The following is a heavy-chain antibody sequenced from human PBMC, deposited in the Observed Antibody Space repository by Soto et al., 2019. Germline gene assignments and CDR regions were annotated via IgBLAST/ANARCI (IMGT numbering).Heavy chain of an antibody. D-gene: IGHD2-21*02. V-gene: IGHV3-30*18. J-gene: IGHJ3*02. Sequence: QVQLVESGGGVVQHGRSLRLSCAASGFTFSSYGMHWVRQAPGKGLEWVADISHDGRNKNYADSVKGRFNISRNNTKYKVYVGMFSLRAEETAEYSCAKSSGGDGEDAFDIWGQGTIVTVSS. CDR2: ISHDGRNK. CDR1: GFTFSSYG. CDR3: AKSSGGDGEDAFDI.